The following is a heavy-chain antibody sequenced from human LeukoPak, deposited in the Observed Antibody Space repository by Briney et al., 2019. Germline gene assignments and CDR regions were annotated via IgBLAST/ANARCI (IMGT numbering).Heavy chain of an antibody. CDR3: ARNIGSD. Sequence: GGSLRLSCAASGFTFDSSWIHWVRQAPGKGLVWVSRIDSDGTLTSYADSLKGRFTISRDNAKNTVYLQMNSLRAEDTAVYYCARNIGSDWGQGTLVTVSS. CDR1: GFTFDSSW. CDR2: IDSDGTLT. D-gene: IGHD2/OR15-2a*01. J-gene: IGHJ4*02. V-gene: IGHV3-74*01.